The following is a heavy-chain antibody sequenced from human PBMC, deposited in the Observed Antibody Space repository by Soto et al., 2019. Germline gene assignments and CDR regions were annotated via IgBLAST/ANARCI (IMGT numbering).Heavy chain of an antibody. CDR3: ARQSSQWLAYWYFDL. V-gene: IGHV4-39*01. J-gene: IGHJ2*01. Sequence: QLQLQESGPGLVKPSETLSLTCTVSGGSISSSSYHWGWVRRPPGKGLEWIGSIYYSGITYYNTSLKSRVTISADTSKNQFSLKLSSVTAADTAVYYCARQSSQWLAYWYFDLWGRGTLVTVSS. CDR1: GGSISSSSYH. CDR2: IYYSGIT. D-gene: IGHD6-19*01.